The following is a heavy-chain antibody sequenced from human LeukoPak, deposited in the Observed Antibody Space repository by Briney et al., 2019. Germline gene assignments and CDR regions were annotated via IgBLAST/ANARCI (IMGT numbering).Heavy chain of an antibody. Sequence: GGSLRLSCAASGFTVSSNYMSWGRQAPGKGLEWVSVIYSGGSTYSPDSPKGQFTISRDNSKDTLYLEMNGLRAEDPAVYYCARDSVGRGWDHFDSWGQGTVVSVSS. J-gene: IGHJ4*02. D-gene: IGHD6-19*01. CDR3: ARDSVGRGWDHFDS. CDR2: IYSGGST. CDR1: GFTVSSNY. V-gene: IGHV3-53*01.